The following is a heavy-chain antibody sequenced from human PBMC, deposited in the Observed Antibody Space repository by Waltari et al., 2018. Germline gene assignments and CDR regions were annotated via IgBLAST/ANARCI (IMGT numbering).Heavy chain of an antibody. CDR2: INGDGTTT. D-gene: IGHD1-20*01. Sequence: EVQLVESGGGLVQPGGSLRISCAASGFTFSRYWMHWVRQAPGKGLVWVSCINGDGTTTKYADSVKGRFTISRDNAKNTLYLQMNSLRAEDTAVYYCARLTVVSNNDYWGQGTLVTVSS. CDR3: ARLTVVSNNDY. CDR1: GFTFSRYW. J-gene: IGHJ4*02. V-gene: IGHV3-74*01.